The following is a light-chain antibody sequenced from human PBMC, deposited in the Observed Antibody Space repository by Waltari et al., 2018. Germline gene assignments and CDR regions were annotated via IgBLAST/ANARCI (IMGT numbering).Light chain of an antibody. CDR1: QSVSSY. J-gene: IGKJ4*01. CDR2: DAS. Sequence: IVLTHSPVPLSFSPGYRATLSCRASQSVSSYLTWYQQKPGQATRLLIYDASNRATGIPARFRGSGSGTDFTLTISSLEPEDFAVYYCQQRSNWPPALTFGGGTKVEVK. V-gene: IGKV3-11*01. CDR3: QQRSNWPPALT.